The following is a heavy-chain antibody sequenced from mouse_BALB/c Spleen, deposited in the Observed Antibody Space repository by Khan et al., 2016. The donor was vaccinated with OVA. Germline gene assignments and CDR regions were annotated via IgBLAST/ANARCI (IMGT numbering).Heavy chain of an antibody. Sequence: QVQLQQPGAELVRPGASVQLSCKASGYTFTTYWINWVTQRPGPGLTWIGHIYPSDRYTYYNQEFKDTATLTVDKFSSTAYMQLSSPTSEDSAGYYCVRGDPGNFDFWGQGTTLTVSS. CDR3: VRGDPGNFDF. CDR2: IYPSDRYT. J-gene: IGHJ2*01. CDR1: GYTFTTYW. V-gene: IGHV1-69*02.